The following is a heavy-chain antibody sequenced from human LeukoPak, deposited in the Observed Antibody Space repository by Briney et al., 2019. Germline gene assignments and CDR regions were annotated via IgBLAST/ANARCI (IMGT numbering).Heavy chain of an antibody. CDR3: ARNWGAGHPINFDY. CDR1: GGTFSNYA. D-gene: IGHD3-16*01. V-gene: IGHV1-69*13. Sequence: ASVKVSCKASGGTFSNYAISWVRQAPGQGLEWMGGIIPIFGAANYAQRFQGRVTITADESTSTAYMELSSLRSEDTAVYYCARNWGAGHPINFDYWGQGTLVTVSS. J-gene: IGHJ4*02. CDR2: IIPIFGAA.